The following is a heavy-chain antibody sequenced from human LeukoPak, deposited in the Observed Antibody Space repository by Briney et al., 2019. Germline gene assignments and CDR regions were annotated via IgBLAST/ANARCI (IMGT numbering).Heavy chain of an antibody. CDR3: ARAPGYYFDY. V-gene: IGHV4-59*01. Sequence: SETLSLTCTVSGGSISSYYWSWIRQPPGKELEWIGYIYYSGSTNYNPSLKSRVTISVATSKNQFSLKLSSVTAADTAVYYCARAPGYYFDYWGQGTLVTVSS. CDR1: GGSISSYY. CDR2: IYYSGST. D-gene: IGHD3-10*01. J-gene: IGHJ4*02.